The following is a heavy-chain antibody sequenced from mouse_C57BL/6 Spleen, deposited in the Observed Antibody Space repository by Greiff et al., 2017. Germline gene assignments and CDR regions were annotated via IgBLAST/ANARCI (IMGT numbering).Heavy chain of an antibody. CDR1: GYTFTSYW. Sequence: EVQLQQSGTVLARPGASVKMSCKTSGYTFTSYWMHWVKQRPGQGLEWIGAIYPGNSDTSYNQKFKGKAKLTAVTSASTAYMELSSLTNEDSAVYYCTRERGSSYEYFDYWGQGTTLTASS. CDR2: IYPGNSDT. V-gene: IGHV1-5*01. J-gene: IGHJ2*01. D-gene: IGHD1-1*01. CDR3: TRERGSSYEYFDY.